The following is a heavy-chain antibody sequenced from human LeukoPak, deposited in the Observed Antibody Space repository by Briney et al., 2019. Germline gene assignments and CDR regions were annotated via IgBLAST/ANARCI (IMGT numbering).Heavy chain of an antibody. Sequence: GGSLRLSCAASGFTFSSYSMNWVRQAPGKGLEWVSSISNSSGNIYYADSVKGRFTISRDNAKNSLYLQMNSLRAEDTAVYYCASSYYDILTGYYPTLLNWFDPWGQGTLVTVSS. V-gene: IGHV3-21*01. CDR3: ASSYYDILTGYYPTLLNWFDP. J-gene: IGHJ5*02. CDR1: GFTFSSYS. D-gene: IGHD3-9*01. CDR2: ISNSSGNI.